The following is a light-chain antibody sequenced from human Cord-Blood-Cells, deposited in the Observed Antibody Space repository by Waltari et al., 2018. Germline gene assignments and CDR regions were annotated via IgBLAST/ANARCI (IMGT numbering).Light chain of an antibody. Sequence: SYVLTQPPSVSVAPGKTARSTCGGNKIGSKSVHWYQQEPGQAPVLVGYYDSDRPSGIPERFSGSNSGSPATWTCSRVEAGDEANYYCQVWDSSSYHYVFGTGTEVTVV. CDR2: YDS. J-gene: IGLJ1*01. CDR3: QVWDSSSYHYV. CDR1: KIGSKS. V-gene: IGLV3-21*03.